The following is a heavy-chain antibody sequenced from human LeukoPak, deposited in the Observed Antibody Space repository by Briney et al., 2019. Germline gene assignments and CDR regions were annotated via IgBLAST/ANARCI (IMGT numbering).Heavy chain of an antibody. CDR1: GFTFSDYN. D-gene: IGHD6-19*01. CDR2: ISRSGSTK. V-gene: IGHV3-11*04. Sequence: GGSLRLSCAASGFTFSDYNMRWIRQAPGKGLEWVSSISRSGSTKYYADSVKGRFTISRDNAKNSLYLQMNSLRAEDTAVYYCAREGHSSGWYGNFGYWGQGTLVTVSS. J-gene: IGHJ4*02. CDR3: AREGHSSGWYGNFGY.